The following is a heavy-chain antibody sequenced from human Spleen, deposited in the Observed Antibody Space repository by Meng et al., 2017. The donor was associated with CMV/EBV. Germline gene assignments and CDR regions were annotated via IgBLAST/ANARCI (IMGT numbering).Heavy chain of an antibody. CDR2: INPDNGFT. CDR1: GYSFTAYY. D-gene: IGHD1-26*01. Sequence: ASVKVSCKASGYSFTAYYMHWVRQATGQGLQWMGWINPDNGFTNYAQRFQGRVTMTRDTSISTVYMELGRLTSDDTAVYYCTKLGRGTYGDYWGQGTLVTVSS. J-gene: IGHJ4*02. CDR3: TKLGRGTYGDY. V-gene: IGHV1-2*02.